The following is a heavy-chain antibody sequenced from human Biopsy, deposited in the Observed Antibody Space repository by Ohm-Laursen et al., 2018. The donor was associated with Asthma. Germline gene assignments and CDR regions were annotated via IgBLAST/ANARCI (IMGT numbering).Heavy chain of an antibody. D-gene: IGHD1-26*01. V-gene: IGHV3-23*01. CDR2: ISGSGGST. CDR1: GFTFRRYW. Sequence: SLRLSCTASGFTFRRYWMHWVRQAPGKGLEWVSAISGSGGSTYYADSVKGRFTISRDKSRNTLYMQMNSLRAEDTAVYYCAKRGSYFDYWGQGTLVTVSS. J-gene: IGHJ4*02. CDR3: AKRGSYFDY.